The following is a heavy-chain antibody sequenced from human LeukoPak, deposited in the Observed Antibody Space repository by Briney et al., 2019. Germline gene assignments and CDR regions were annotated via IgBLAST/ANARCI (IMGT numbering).Heavy chain of an antibody. J-gene: IGHJ6*03. D-gene: IGHD1-1*01. V-gene: IGHV3-53*01. Sequence: GGSLRLSCAPSGFTVSSNYMSWVRQAPGKGLEWVSLIYSGGSTYYADSVKGRFTISRDNSKNTLHLQMNSLRAEDTAVYYCARGYSYYYYYMDVWGKGTTVTISS. CDR2: IYSGGST. CDR1: GFTVSSNY. CDR3: ARGYSYYYYYMDV.